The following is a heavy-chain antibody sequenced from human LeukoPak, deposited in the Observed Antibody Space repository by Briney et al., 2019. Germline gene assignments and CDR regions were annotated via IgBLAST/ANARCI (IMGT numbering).Heavy chain of an antibody. J-gene: IGHJ6*02. D-gene: IGHD3-9*01. CDR1: GFTFSSYS. Sequence: PGGSLRLSCAASGFTFSSYSMNWVRQAPGKGLEWVSPISSSSSYIYYADSVKGRFTISRDNAKNSLYLQMNSLRAEDTAVYYCARDRRYYDILTGQGNYYYYYGMDVWGQGTTVTVSS. V-gene: IGHV3-21*01. CDR2: ISSSSSYI. CDR3: ARDRRYYDILTGQGNYYYYYGMDV.